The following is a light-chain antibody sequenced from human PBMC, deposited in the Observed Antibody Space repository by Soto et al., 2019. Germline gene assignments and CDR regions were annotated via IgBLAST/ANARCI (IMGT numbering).Light chain of an antibody. J-gene: IGLJ2*01. Sequence: QSVLTQPPSVSGAPGRRVTISSTGSSSNIGAGYDVHWYQQLPGTAPKLLIYGNSNRPSGVPDRFSGSKSGTSASLAITGLQGEDEADYYCQSYDSSLSGVVFGGGTKLTVL. CDR1: SSNIGAGYD. CDR2: GNS. V-gene: IGLV1-40*01. CDR3: QSYDSSLSGVV.